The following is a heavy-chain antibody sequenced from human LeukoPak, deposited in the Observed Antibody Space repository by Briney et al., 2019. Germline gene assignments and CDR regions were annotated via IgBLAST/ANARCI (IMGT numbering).Heavy chain of an antibody. CDR2: INPNSGGT. CDR3: AKEGDGYNP. V-gene: IGHV1-2*02. D-gene: IGHD5-24*01. J-gene: IGHJ4*02. Sequence: ASVKVSCKASGYTFTGYNMHWVRQAPGQGFEWMGWINPNSGGTKYAQKFQGRVTMTRDTSISTAYLELSRLTADDTAVYYCAKEGDGYNPWGQGTLVTVSS. CDR1: GYTFTGYN.